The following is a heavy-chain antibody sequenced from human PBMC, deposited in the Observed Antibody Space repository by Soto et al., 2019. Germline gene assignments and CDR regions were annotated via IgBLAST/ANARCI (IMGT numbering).Heavy chain of an antibody. D-gene: IGHD6-6*01. V-gene: IGHV1-69*13. CDR2: IIPIFGTA. Sequence: SVKVSCKASGGTFSSYSISWVRQAPGQGLEWMGGIIPIFGTANYAQKFQGRVTITADESTSTAYMELSSLRSEDTTVYYCAIEYSSSPPYYPIGYWGQGTLVTVSS. CDR1: GGTFSSYS. J-gene: IGHJ4*02. CDR3: AIEYSSSPPYYPIGY.